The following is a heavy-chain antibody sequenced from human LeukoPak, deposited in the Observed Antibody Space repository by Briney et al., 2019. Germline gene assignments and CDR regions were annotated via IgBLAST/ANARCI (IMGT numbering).Heavy chain of an antibody. V-gene: IGHV1-46*01. CDR2: INPSGGST. CDR1: GYTFASYY. CDR3: ASPAPYSSGWYASLDY. J-gene: IGHJ4*02. D-gene: IGHD6-19*01. Sequence: GSSVKVSCKASGYTFASYYMHWVRQAPGQGLEWMGIINPSGGSTSYAQKFQGRVTMTRDTSTSTVYMELSSLRSEDTAVYYCASPAPYSSGWYASLDYWGQGTLVTVSS.